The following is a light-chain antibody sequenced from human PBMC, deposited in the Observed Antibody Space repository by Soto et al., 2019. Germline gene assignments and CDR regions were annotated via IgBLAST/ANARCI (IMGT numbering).Light chain of an antibody. Sequence: EIVMTQSPATLSVSPGERATLSCRASQSVSGNLAWYQQKPGQAPRLLIYGASTRATGIPARFSGSGSGTEFTLNISSLQSEDFAVYYCQQYNNLPPTFGQGTKVEIK. CDR2: GAS. CDR3: QQYNNLPPT. J-gene: IGKJ1*01. V-gene: IGKV3D-15*01. CDR1: QSVSGN.